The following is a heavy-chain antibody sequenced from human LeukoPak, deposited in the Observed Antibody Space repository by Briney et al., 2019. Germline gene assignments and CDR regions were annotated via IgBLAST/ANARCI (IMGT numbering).Heavy chain of an antibody. D-gene: IGHD3-10*01. CDR1: GGSFSGYY. J-gene: IGHJ4*02. V-gene: IGHV4-34*01. CDR2: INHSGST. Sequence: PSETLSLTCAVYGGSFSGYYWSWIRQPPGKGLEWIGEINHSGSTNYNPSLKSRVTISVGTSKNQFSLKLSSVTAADTAVYYCARAGRYYYGSGSYPDYWGQGTLVTVSS. CDR3: ARAGRYYYGSGSYPDY.